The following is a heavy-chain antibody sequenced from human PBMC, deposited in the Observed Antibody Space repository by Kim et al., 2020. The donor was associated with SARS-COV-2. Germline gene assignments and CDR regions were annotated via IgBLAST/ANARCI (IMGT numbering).Heavy chain of an antibody. CDR2: INHSGST. CDR1: GGSFSGYY. J-gene: IGHJ6*03. CDR3: AREYMVRGVRYMDV. D-gene: IGHD3-10*01. V-gene: IGHV4-34*01. Sequence: SETLSLTCAVYGGSFSGYYCSWIRQPPGKGLEWIGEINHSGSTNYNPSLKSRVTISVDTSKNQFSLKLSSVTAADTAVYYCAREYMVRGVRYMDVWGKGTTVTVSS.